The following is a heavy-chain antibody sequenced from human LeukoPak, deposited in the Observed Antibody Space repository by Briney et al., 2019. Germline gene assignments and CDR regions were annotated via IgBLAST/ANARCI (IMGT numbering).Heavy chain of an antibody. Sequence: ASVTVSFKSSGYTFTGYYMHWVRQAPGQGLEWMGWINPNSGGTNYAQKFQGRVTMTRDTSISTAYMELSRLRSDDTAVYYCARDLPVPMVYATRPTDDYWGQGTLVTVSS. V-gene: IGHV1-2*02. CDR3: ARDLPVPMVYATRPTDDY. J-gene: IGHJ4*02. D-gene: IGHD2-8*01. CDR2: INPNSGGT. CDR1: GYTFTGYY.